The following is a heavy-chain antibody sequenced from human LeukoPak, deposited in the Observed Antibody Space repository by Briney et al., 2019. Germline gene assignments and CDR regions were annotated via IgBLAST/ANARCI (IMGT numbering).Heavy chain of an antibody. V-gene: IGHV3-53*01. Sequence: GGSLRLSCAASGFTVSSNYMSWVRQAPGKGLEWVSVIYSGGSTYYADSVKGRFTISRDNAKNSLYLQMNNLRAEDTAVYYCARGDSSSWYGMYFQHWGQGTLVTVSS. CDR1: GFTVSSNY. D-gene: IGHD6-13*01. CDR3: ARGDSSSWYGMYFQH. CDR2: IYSGGST. J-gene: IGHJ1*01.